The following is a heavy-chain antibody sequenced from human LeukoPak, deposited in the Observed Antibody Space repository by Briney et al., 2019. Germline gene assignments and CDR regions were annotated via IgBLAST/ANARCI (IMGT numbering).Heavy chain of an antibody. CDR2: IYYSGTT. Sequence: SETLSLTCTVSGGSISSYYWSWIRQPPGKGLEWIGYIYYSGTTNYNPSLKSRVTISVDRSKNQFSLKLSSVTAADTAVYYCARVYGSWNGMDVWGQGTTVTVSS. CDR3: ARVYGSWNGMDV. CDR1: GGSISSYY. D-gene: IGHD4-17*01. J-gene: IGHJ6*02. V-gene: IGHV4-59*12.